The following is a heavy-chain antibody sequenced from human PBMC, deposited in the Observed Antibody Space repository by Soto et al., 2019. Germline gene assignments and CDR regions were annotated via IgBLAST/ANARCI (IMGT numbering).Heavy chain of an antibody. V-gene: IGHV3-74*01. D-gene: IGHD7-27*01. CDR1: GFSLSHYW. Sequence: EVQLVESGGGLIQPGGALRLTCTASGFSLSHYWMHWIRQAPGKGLVWVSRINLDGSSTDYAPSVKGRFTISRDNAKNTLYLQMNSLAADDTAVYYCARVWGFTDYWGRGTLVNVSS. CDR3: ARVWGFTDY. J-gene: IGHJ4*02. CDR2: INLDGSST.